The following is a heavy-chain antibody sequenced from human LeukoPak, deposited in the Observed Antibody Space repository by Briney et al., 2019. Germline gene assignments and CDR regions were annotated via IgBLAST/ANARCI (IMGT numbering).Heavy chain of an antibody. Sequence: SETLSLTCSVSGDSISSSNSYWGWIRQPPGKGLEWIAYIYYSGSTNYNPSLKSRVTISVDTSKNQFSLKLSSVTAADTAVYYCARVYYSNSYDYWYFDLWGRGTLVTVSP. CDR3: ARVYYSNSYDYWYFDL. V-gene: IGHV4-61*05. J-gene: IGHJ2*01. CDR2: IYYSGST. CDR1: GDSISSSNSY. D-gene: IGHD6-13*01.